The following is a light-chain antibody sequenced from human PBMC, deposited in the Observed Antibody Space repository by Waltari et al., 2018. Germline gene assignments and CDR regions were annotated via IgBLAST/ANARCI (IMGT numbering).Light chain of an antibody. CDR3: HQYYATPWT. V-gene: IGKV4-1*01. J-gene: IGKJ1*01. CDR2: WAS. CDR1: QSVLYSPNSKNY. Sequence: DIVMTQSPDSLAVSLGERATINCKSSQSVLYSPNSKNYLAWYQQKPVQPPKLIIYWASTRESGVPDRFSGSGSGTDFTLTISSLQAEDVAVYYCHQYYATPWTFGQGTKLEIK.